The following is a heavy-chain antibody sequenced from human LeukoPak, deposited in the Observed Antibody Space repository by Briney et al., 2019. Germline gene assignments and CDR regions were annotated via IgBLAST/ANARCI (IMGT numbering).Heavy chain of an antibody. D-gene: IGHD6-13*01. Sequence: PSETLSLTCTVSGGSLSSYYWSWIRQPPGKGLEWIGYICYSGSAKYNPSLKSRVTISVDTSKNQFSLKLSSVTAGDTAVYYCARAPGIAAAGTHFDFWGQGTLVTVFS. CDR3: ARAPGIAAAGTHFDF. CDR2: ICYSGSA. V-gene: IGHV4-59*01. J-gene: IGHJ4*02. CDR1: GGSLSSYY.